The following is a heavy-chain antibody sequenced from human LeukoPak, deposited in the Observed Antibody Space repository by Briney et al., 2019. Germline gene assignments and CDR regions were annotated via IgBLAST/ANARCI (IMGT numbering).Heavy chain of an antibody. D-gene: IGHD6-13*01. J-gene: IGHJ4*02. CDR2: INPNSGGT. V-gene: IGHV1-2*02. CDR3: ARASGGSSWYRG. CDR1: GYTFTGYY. Sequence: ASVKVYCKAYGYTFTGYYMQWVRQATGQGLEWMGWINPNSGGTNYAQKFQGRVTMTRDTSISTAYMELSRLRSDDTAVYYCARASGGSSWYRGWGQGTLVTVSS.